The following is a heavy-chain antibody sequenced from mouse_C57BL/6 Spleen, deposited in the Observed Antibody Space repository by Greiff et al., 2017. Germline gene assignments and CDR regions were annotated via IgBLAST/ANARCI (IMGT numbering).Heavy chain of an antibody. CDR1: GYNFTSYW. CDR3: AREGNLLGAY. V-gene: IGHV1-55*01. CDR2: IYPGSGST. J-gene: IGHJ3*01. D-gene: IGHD1-1*01. Sequence: QVQLQQPGAELVKPGASVKMSCKASGYNFTSYWITWVKQRPGQGLEWIGDIYPGSGSTNYTVKFMSKATLTLDTSSSPAYMQLSSLTSADSAVYYCAREGNLLGAYWGQGTLVTVSA.